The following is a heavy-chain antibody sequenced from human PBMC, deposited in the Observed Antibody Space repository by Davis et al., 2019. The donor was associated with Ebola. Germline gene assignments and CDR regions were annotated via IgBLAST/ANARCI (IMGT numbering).Heavy chain of an antibody. D-gene: IGHD2-15*01. CDR2: IYSGGST. J-gene: IGHJ6*02. V-gene: IGHV3-53*01. CDR3: ARASGSYYYYYGMDV. CDR1: GFTVSSNY. Sequence: GESLKISCAASGFTVSSNYMSWVRQAPGKGLEWVSVIYSGGSTYYADSVKGRFTISRDNSKNTLYLQMNSLRAEDTAVYYCARASGSYYYYYGMDVWGQGTTVTVSS.